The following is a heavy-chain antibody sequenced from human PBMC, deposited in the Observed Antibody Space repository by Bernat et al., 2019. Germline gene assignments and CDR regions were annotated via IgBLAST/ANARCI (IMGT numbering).Heavy chain of an antibody. Sequence: QVQLQQSGPGLVKPSQTLSLTCAISGDSISNTNAAWNWIRQSPSRGLEWLGRTYYRSTWYNDYALSVRSRTTINPDTSKIQFSLQLNSVTPEDTAVYYCARRIGQTNYFDFWGQGTLVTVSS. CDR3: ARRIGQTNYFDF. CDR1: GDSISNTNAA. CDR2: TYYRSTWYN. V-gene: IGHV6-1*01. J-gene: IGHJ4*02. D-gene: IGHD1-1*01.